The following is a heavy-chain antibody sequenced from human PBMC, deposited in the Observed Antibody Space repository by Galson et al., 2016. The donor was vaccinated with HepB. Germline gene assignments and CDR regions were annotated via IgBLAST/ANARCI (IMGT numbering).Heavy chain of an antibody. J-gene: IGHJ4*02. D-gene: IGHD6-19*01. CDR3: VIQTPQLRAAVADPLGY. V-gene: IGHV3-30*03. Sequence: SLRLSCAASGFIFSGYCMSWVRQAPGKGLEWVADTSHDGSDNNYSDSVRGRFIISRDKSKNTWYLQMNSLRAEDTATYYCVIQTPQLRAAVADPLGYWGRGTLVTVSS. CDR1: GFIFSGYC. CDR2: TSHDGSDN.